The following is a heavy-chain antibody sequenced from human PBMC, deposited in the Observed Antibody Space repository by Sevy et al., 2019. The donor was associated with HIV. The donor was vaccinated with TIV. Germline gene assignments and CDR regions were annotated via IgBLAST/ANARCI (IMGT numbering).Heavy chain of an antibody. CDR2: IASYGNDE. V-gene: IGHV3-30*04. Sequence: GGALRLSCAASGFTFRNYVLALVRQAPGKGLGWVTFIASYGNDEEYADSVKGRFTISRDNSKNTLYLQMNSLRPEDTAVYYCARSVLAVAGSYGMDVWGQGTTVTVSS. J-gene: IGHJ6*02. CDR3: ARSVLAVAGSYGMDV. CDR1: GFTFRNYV. D-gene: IGHD6-19*01.